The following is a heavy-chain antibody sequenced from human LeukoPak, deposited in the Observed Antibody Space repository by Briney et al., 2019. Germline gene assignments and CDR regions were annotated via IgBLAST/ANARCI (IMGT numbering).Heavy chain of an antibody. CDR3: ARDVGVTTTVPLQH. D-gene: IGHD1-26*01. CDR1: GYTFTSYG. CDR2: ISAYNGNT. Sequence: AASVKVSCKASGYTFTSYGISWVRQAPGQGLEWMGWISAYNGNTDYAQKLQGRVTMTTDTSTSTAYMELRSLRSDDTAVYYCARDVGVTTTVPLQHWGQGTLVTVSS. J-gene: IGHJ1*01. V-gene: IGHV1-18*01.